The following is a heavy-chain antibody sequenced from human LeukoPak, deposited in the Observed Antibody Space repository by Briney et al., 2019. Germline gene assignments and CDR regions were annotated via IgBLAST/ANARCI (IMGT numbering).Heavy chain of an antibody. Sequence: SETLSLTCAVYGGSFSGYYWSWIRQPPGKGLEWIGEINHSGSTNYNPSLKSRVTISVDTSKNQFSLKLSSVTAADTAVYYCARGPPGSTYAWFDPWGQGTLVTVSS. V-gene: IGHV4-34*01. J-gene: IGHJ5*02. CDR1: GGSFSGYY. D-gene: IGHD1-26*01. CDR2: INHSGST. CDR3: ARGPPGSTYAWFDP.